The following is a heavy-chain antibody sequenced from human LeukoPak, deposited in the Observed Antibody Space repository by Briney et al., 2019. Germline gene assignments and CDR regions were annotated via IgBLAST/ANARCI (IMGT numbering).Heavy chain of an antibody. Sequence: PSETLSLTCTVSGDSISISSFYWGWVRQPPGKGLEWIGSIYYSGNTYYNPSLKSRVTISVDTSKNQFSLKLTSVTAADTAVYYCARERIKAYYYYYYMDVWGKGTTVTVSS. D-gene: IGHD2-15*01. CDR3: ARERIKAYYYYYYMDV. J-gene: IGHJ6*03. CDR2: IYYSGNT. CDR1: GDSISISSFY. V-gene: IGHV4-39*02.